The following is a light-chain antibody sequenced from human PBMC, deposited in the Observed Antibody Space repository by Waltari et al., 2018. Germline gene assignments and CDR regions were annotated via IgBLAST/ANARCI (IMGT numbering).Light chain of an antibody. CDR2: GAS. Sequence: EIVMTQSPATLSVSPGERATLSCRARQSVSSNLAWYQQKPGQAPRLLIYGASARATGISDRFSGFGSGTEFTLTISSLQSEDFAVYYCQQYNDWPLTFGGGTKVEIK. V-gene: IGKV3-15*01. CDR3: QQYNDWPLT. J-gene: IGKJ4*01. CDR1: QSVSSN.